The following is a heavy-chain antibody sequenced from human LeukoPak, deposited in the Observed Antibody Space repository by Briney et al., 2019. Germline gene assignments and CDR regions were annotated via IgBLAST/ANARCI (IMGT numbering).Heavy chain of an antibody. CDR1: GLTVSSNY. J-gene: IGHJ5*02. D-gene: IGHD3-3*01. CDR2: INQDGTEK. CDR3: ASGLTSGYSNWFDP. V-gene: IGHV3-7*01. Sequence: GGSLRLSCAASGLTVSSNYMTWVRQAPGKGLEWVANINQDGTEKYYVDSVKGRFTISRDNAKMSLYLQMNSLRAEDTAVYYCASGLTSGYSNWFDPWGQGTLVTVSS.